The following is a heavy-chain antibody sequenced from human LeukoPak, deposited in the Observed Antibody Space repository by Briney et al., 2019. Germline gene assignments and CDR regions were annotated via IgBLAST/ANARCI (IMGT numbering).Heavy chain of an antibody. D-gene: IGHD6-19*01. J-gene: IGHJ4*02. CDR3: ARGGTSGWRTPNDDY. V-gene: IGHV4-38-2*02. CDR2: IYYSGST. CDR1: GYSISSGYY. Sequence: SETLSLTCTVSGYSISSGYYWGWIRQPPGKGLEWIGSIYYSGSTYYNPSLKSRVTISVDTSKNQFSLKLSSVTAADTAVYYCARGGTSGWRTPNDDYWGQGTLVTVSS.